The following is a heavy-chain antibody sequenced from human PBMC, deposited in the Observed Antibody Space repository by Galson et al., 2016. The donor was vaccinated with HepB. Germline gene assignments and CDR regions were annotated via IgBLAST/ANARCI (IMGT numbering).Heavy chain of an antibody. D-gene: IGHD3-10*01. CDR1: GGSFSGYY. CDR3: ARGRLDYYGSGRSKSFDP. CDR2: IYHSGSS. Sequence: TLSLTCAVHGGSFSGYYWTWIRQPPGQGLGWIGEIYHSGSSNYNPSLETRVTISLDTSENHFSLNLTSVTAADTGLYYCARGRLDYYGSGRSKSFDPWGQGTLVTVSS. J-gene: IGHJ5*02. V-gene: IGHV4-34*01.